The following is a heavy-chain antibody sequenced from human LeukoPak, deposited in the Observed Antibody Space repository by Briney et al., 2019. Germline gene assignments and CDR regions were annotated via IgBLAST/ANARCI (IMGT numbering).Heavy chain of an antibody. D-gene: IGHD1-26*01. CDR3: ARAGGPIVGASLHFDY. CDR2: ISGSGGRA. J-gene: IGHJ4*02. CDR1: GFTFSSYG. Sequence: GGSLRFSCAASGFTFSSYGMSWVRQAPGKGLEWVSLISGSGGRAYYADSVKGRFTISRDNAKNSLYLQMNSLRAEDTAVYYCARAGGPIVGASLHFDYWGQGTLVTVSS. V-gene: IGHV3-23*01.